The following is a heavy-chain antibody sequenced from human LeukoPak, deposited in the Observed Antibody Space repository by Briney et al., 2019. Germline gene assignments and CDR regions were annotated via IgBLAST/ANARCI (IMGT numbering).Heavy chain of an antibody. Sequence: PSETLSLTCAVYGGPFSGYYWSWIRQPPGKGLEWIGEINHSGGTNYNPSLKSRVTISVDTSKNQFSLKLSSVTAADTAVYYCARVLSSSSWYDYWGQGTLVTVSS. V-gene: IGHV4-34*01. CDR3: ARVLSSSSWYDY. J-gene: IGHJ4*02. CDR1: GGPFSGYY. D-gene: IGHD6-13*01. CDR2: INHSGGT.